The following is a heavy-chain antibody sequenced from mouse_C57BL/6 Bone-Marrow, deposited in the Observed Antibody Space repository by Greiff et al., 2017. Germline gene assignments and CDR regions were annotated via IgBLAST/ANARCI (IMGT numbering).Heavy chain of an antibody. CDR1: GFSLTSYG. CDR2: IWRGGST. J-gene: IGHJ1*03. D-gene: IGHD2-5*01. CDR3: AKDDSNYWYFDV. Sequence: VKLQESGPGLVQPSHSLSITCTVSGFSLTSYGVHWVRQSPGKGLEWLGVIWRGGSTDYNAAFMSRLSITKDNSKSQVFFKMNSLQADDTAIYYCAKDDSNYWYFDVWGTGTTVTVSS. V-gene: IGHV2-5*01.